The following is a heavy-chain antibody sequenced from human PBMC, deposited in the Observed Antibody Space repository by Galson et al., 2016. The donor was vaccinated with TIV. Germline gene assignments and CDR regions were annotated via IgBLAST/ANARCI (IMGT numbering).Heavy chain of an antibody. CDR1: DFTVSSNY. V-gene: IGHV3-53*05. CDR2: ISSGGTT. D-gene: IGHD2-21*02. CDR3: VRDRRHCGDNCYLYYYYGMDV. Sequence: SLRLSCAASDFTVSSNYMSWVRQAPGKGLEWVSIISSGGTTHYADSVRGRFTIPRDNSKNTLYLQMNSLRVEDTAVYYCVRDRRHCGDNCYLYYYYGMDVWGQGTTVTVSS. J-gene: IGHJ6*02.